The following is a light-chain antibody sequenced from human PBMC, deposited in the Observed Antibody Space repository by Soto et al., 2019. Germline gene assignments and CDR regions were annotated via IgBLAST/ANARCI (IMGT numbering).Light chain of an antibody. CDR3: QHYGSSLLFT. CDR2: GAS. Sequence: EIVLTQSPGTLSLSPGERATLSCRASQSVSSSYLAWYQQKPGQAPRLLIYGASSRATGIPDRFSGSGSGTDFILTISRLEPEDFAVYYCQHYGSSLLFTFGPGTKVDIK. CDR1: QSVSSSY. V-gene: IGKV3-20*01. J-gene: IGKJ3*01.